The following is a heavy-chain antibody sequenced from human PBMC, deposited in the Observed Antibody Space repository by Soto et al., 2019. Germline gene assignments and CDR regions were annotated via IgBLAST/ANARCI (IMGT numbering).Heavy chain of an antibody. CDR2: ISGSGGST. CDR1: GFTFSSYA. J-gene: IGHJ4*02. D-gene: IGHD4-17*01. CDR3: ANGQGGDPTFDY. V-gene: IGHV3-23*01. Sequence: GGSLRLSCAASGFTFSSYAMSWVRQAPGKGLEWVSAISGSGGSTYYADSVKGRFTISRDNSKNTLYLQMNSLRAEDTAVYYCANGQGGDPTFDYWGQGTLVTVSS.